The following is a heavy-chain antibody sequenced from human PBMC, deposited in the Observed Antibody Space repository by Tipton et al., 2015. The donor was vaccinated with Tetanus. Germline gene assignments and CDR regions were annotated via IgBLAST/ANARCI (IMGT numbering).Heavy chain of an antibody. Sequence: QSGAEVKKPGASVKVSCKASGYTFTSYGISWVRQAPGQGLEWMGWISAYNGNTNYAQKLQGRVTMTTDTSTSTAYMELRNLGSDDTAVYYCAGDGAIFGEVEYNWFDPWGQGSLVTDSS. CDR1: GYTFTSYG. CDR3: AGDGAIFGEVEYNWFDP. D-gene: IGHD3-3*01. CDR2: ISAYNGNT. V-gene: IGHV1-18*01. J-gene: IGHJ5*02.